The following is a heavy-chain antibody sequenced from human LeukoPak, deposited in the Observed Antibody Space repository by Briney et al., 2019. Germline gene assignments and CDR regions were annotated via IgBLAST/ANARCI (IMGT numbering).Heavy chain of an antibody. CDR3: ATGGDYGGNSDFDY. D-gene: IGHD4-23*01. Sequence: GGSLRLSCAASGFTFSSYSMNWARQAPGKGLEWVSSISSSSSYIYYADSVKGRFTISRDNAKNSLYLQMSSLRAEDTAVYYCATGGDYGGNSDFDYWGQGTLVTFSS. J-gene: IGHJ4*02. CDR1: GFTFSSYS. V-gene: IGHV3-21*01. CDR2: ISSSSSYI.